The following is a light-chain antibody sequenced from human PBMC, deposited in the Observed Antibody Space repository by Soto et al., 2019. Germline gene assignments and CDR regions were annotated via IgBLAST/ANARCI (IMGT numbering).Light chain of an antibody. V-gene: IGKV3-20*01. CDR1: HSVSSN. J-gene: IGKJ1*01. Sequence: EIVLTHSPATLSLSPGARATLSCSASHSVSSNLAWYQQKPGQAPRLLIYGASTRATGIPDRFSGSGSGTDFTLTINRLEPEDFAVYYCQQYGGSPRTFGQGTKVDIK. CDR3: QQYGGSPRT. CDR2: GAS.